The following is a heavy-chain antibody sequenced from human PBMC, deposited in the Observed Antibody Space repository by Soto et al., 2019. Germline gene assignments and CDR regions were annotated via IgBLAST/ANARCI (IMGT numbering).Heavy chain of an antibody. CDR3: ARRSTLHDAFDI. Sequence: GGSLRLSCAASGFTFSSYSMNWVRQAPGKGLEWVSSISSSSSYIYYADSVKGRFTISRDNAKNSLYLQMNSLRAEDTAVYYCARRSTLHDAFDIWGQGTMVTVSS. CDR1: GFTFSSYS. V-gene: IGHV3-21*01. CDR2: ISSSSSYI. D-gene: IGHD1-26*01. J-gene: IGHJ3*02.